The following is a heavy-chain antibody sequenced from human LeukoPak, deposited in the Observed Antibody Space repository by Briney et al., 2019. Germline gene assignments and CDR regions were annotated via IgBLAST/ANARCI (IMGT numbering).Heavy chain of an antibody. CDR1: GFTIRNQW. CDR2: IKEDGREK. D-gene: IGHD1-26*01. CDR3: ASRYSGSYYPPIPDFDY. Sequence: GGSLRLSCEVSGFTIRNQWMSWVRQAPGKGLEWVANIKEDGREKYYVDSVKGRFTISRDNARNSLYLQMNSLRAEDTAVYYCASRYSGSYYPPIPDFDYWGQGTLVTVSS. J-gene: IGHJ4*02. V-gene: IGHV3-7*01.